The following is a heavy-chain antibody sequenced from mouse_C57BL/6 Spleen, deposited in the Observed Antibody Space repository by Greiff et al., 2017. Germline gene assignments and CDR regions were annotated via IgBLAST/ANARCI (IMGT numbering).Heavy chain of an antibody. Sequence: EVQLVESGGGLVKPGGSLKLSCAASGFTFSDYGMHWVRQAPETGLEWVAYISSGSSTIYYADTVKGRFTISRDNAKNTLFLQMTSLRSEDTAMYYCARSDYGYFDYWGQGTTLTVSS. J-gene: IGHJ2*01. CDR1: GFTFSDYG. V-gene: IGHV5-17*01. CDR3: ARSDYGYFDY. CDR2: ISSGSSTI. D-gene: IGHD2-4*01.